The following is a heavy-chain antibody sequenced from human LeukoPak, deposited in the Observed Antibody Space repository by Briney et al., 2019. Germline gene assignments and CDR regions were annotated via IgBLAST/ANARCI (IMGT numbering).Heavy chain of an antibody. D-gene: IGHD5-24*01. V-gene: IGHV4-61*02. Sequence: KPSQTLSLPCSVSNDSISSGRYYWIWIRQPAGKGLEWIGRIYTSGSTNYNPSLKSRVIISVDTSKNQFSLSLSSVTAADTAVYYCARDRTGWLQADYWGPGTLVTVSS. J-gene: IGHJ4*02. CDR2: IYTSGST. CDR3: ARDRTGWLQADY. CDR1: NDSISSGRYY.